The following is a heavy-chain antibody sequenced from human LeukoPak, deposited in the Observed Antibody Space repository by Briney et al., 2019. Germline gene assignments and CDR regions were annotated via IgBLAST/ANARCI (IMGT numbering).Heavy chain of an antibody. Sequence: GGSLLLSCAASGFTFSSYAMSWVRQAPGKGLEWVSAISGSGGSTYYADSVKGRFTISRDNSKNTLYLQMNSLRAEDTAVYYCAKGTYYYDSSGYRDYYYYMDVWGKGTTVTVSS. D-gene: IGHD3-22*01. CDR3: AKGTYYYDSSGYRDYYYYMDV. CDR2: ISGSGGST. CDR1: GFTFSSYA. V-gene: IGHV3-23*01. J-gene: IGHJ6*03.